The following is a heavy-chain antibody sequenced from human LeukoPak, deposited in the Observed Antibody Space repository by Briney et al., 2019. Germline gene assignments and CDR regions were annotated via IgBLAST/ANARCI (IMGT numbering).Heavy chain of an antibody. Sequence: SETLSLTCTVSGGSISSGSYYWSWIRQPAGKGLEWIGRIYTSGSTNYNPSLKSRVTISVDTSKNQFSLKLSSVTAADTAVYYCARARRVSIFGVVTTAHYYMDVWGKGTTVTVSS. CDR2: IYTSGST. CDR3: ARARRVSIFGVVTTAHYYMDV. J-gene: IGHJ6*03. CDR1: GGSISSGSYY. V-gene: IGHV4-61*02. D-gene: IGHD3-3*01.